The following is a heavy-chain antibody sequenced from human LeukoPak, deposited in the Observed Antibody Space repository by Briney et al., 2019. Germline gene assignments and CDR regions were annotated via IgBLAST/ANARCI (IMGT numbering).Heavy chain of an antibody. CDR2: ISWNSGSI. CDR3: AKDTQ. J-gene: IGHJ4*02. CDR1: GFTFSSYW. Sequence: GGSLRLSCAASGFTFSSYWMSWVRQAPGKGLEWVSGISWNSGSIGYADSVKGRFTISRDNAKNSLYLQMNSLRAEDTALYYCAKDTQWGQGTLVTVSS. V-gene: IGHV3-9*01.